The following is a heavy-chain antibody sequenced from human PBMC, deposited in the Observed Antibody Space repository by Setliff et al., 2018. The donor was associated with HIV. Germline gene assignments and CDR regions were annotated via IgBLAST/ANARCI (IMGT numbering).Heavy chain of an antibody. J-gene: IGHJ4*02. V-gene: IGHV4-39*01. CDR3: ARPQLGWGGGSHFDY. Sequence: SETLSLTCTVAGDSITRSDYYWGWIRQPPGKRLEWIGNIHYSGRTYYNPSLKSRVTISVDTSKNQFSLKLTSVTAADTAVYFCARPQLGWGGGSHFDYWGQGTLVTVSS. CDR2: IHYSGRT. CDR1: GDSITRSDYY. D-gene: IGHD1-1*01.